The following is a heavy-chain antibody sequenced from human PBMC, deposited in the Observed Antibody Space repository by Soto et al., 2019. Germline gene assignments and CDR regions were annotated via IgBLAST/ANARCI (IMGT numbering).Heavy chain of an antibody. CDR2: IYYSGTT. V-gene: IGHV4-31*03. J-gene: IGHJ6*02. CDR1: GASISSGGYY. CDR3: AASCVGCGGFNYYGMDV. Sequence: QVQLQESGPGLVKPSQTLSLTCSVSGASISSGGYYWNWIRQHPGKGLEWIGYIYYSGTTYYNPXLKRRVTLSVDXSXNXXSLKLSSVTAADTAVYYCAASCVGCGGFNYYGMDVWGQGTPVTVSS. D-gene: IGHD2-21*01.